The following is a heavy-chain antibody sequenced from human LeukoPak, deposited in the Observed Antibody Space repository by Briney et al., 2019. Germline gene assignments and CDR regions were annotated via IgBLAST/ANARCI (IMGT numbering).Heavy chain of an antibody. CDR1: GGSISSSSYY. J-gene: IGHJ5*02. CDR2: IYYSGST. V-gene: IGHV4-39*07. Sequence: PSETLSLTCTVSGGSISSSSYYWGWIRQPPGKGLEWIGSIYYSGSTYYNPSLKSRVTISVDTSKNQFSLKLSSVTAADTAVYYCAREDYGDSYNWFDPWGQGTLVTVSS. D-gene: IGHD4-17*01. CDR3: AREDYGDSYNWFDP.